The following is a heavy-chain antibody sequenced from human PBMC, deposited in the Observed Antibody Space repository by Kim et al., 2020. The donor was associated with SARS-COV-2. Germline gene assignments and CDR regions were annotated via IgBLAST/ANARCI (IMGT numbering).Heavy chain of an antibody. Sequence: SETLSLTCTVSGGSVNGFYWSWIRQFPGKEVEWIGFIDSFGTGNYNPSLKSRLAISMDTSRNQFSLRLTSVTAADTAVYYCARQGRGYSSFYIDPWGQGTLVTVSS. V-gene: IGHV4-59*08. D-gene: IGHD5-18*01. CDR1: GGSVNGFY. CDR3: ARQGRGYSSFYIDP. J-gene: IGHJ5*02. CDR2: IDSFGTG.